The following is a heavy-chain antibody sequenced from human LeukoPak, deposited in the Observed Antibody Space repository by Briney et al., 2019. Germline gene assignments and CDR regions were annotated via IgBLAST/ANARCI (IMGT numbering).Heavy chain of an antibody. D-gene: IGHD2-2*01. J-gene: IGHJ3*02. CDR2: IYYSGST. Sequence: KTSETLSLTCAVSGGSISSGGYSWSWIRQPPGKGLEWIGSIYYSGSTYYNSSLKSRVTISVDTSKNQFSLKLSSVTAADTAVYYCARLRSTSHDAFDIWGQGTMVTVSS. CDR1: GGSISSGGYS. CDR3: ARLRSTSHDAFDI. V-gene: IGHV4-30-2*03.